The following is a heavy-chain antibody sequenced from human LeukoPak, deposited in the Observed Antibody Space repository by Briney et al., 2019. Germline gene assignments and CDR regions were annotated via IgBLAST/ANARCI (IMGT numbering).Heavy chain of an antibody. V-gene: IGHV1-46*01. Sequence: ASVKVSCKASGYTFTSYYIHWVRQAPGQGLEWMGIINPSGGSTNYAQKFQGRVTITADKSTSTAYMELSSLRSEDTAVYYCARLNYYDSSGYSRAEYFQHWGQGTLVTVSS. J-gene: IGHJ1*01. CDR3: ARLNYYDSSGYSRAEYFQH. CDR1: GYTFTSYY. CDR2: INPSGGST. D-gene: IGHD3-22*01.